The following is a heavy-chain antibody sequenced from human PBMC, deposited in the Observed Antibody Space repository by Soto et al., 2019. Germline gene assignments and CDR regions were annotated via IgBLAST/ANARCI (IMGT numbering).Heavy chain of an antibody. CDR1: GGTFSSYA. Sequence: ASVKVSCKASGGTFSSYAISWVRQAPGQGLEWMGGIIPIFGTANYAQKFQGRVTITADESTSTAYMELSSLRSEDTAVYYCARGPRWPTQKDYFDYWGQGTLVTVSS. CDR2: IIPIFGTA. CDR3: ARGPRWPTQKDYFDY. J-gene: IGHJ4*02. V-gene: IGHV1-69*13.